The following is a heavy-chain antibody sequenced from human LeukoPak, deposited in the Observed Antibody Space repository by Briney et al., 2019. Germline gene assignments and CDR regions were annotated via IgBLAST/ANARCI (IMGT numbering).Heavy chain of an antibody. Sequence: PSETLSLTCAVYGGSFSGYYWSWIRQPPGKGLEWIGEINHSGSTNYNPSLKSRVTISVDTSKNQFSLKLSSVTAADTAVYYCARGLAAPFDYWGQGTLVTVSS. CDR1: GGSFSGYY. J-gene: IGHJ4*02. D-gene: IGHD6-6*01. CDR3: ARGLAAPFDY. CDR2: INHSGST. V-gene: IGHV4-34*01.